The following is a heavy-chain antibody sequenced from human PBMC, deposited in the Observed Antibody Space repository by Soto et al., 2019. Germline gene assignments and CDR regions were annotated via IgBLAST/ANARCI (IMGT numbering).Heavy chain of an antibody. CDR3: ARSRHGSGSYTHCYYGLDV. CDR2: ISFDGSTE. CDR1: GFTFISYA. V-gene: IGHV3-30-3*01. J-gene: IGHJ6*02. D-gene: IGHD3-10*01. Sequence: QVQLVESGGGVVQPGRSLRLSCAASGFTFISYAMHWVRQAPGKGLEWVAVISFDGSTEYYADSVKGRFTISRDNSKNTVYLKMNSLRSEVTAVYYCARSRHGSGSYTHCYYGLDVWGQGTTVTVSS.